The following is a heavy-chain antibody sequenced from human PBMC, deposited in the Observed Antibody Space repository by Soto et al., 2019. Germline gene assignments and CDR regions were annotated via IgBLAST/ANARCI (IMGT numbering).Heavy chain of an antibody. CDR1: GGIFSSNA. CDR3: ATGGREDSSAPRFYFEY. CDR2: ILPIFDTT. V-gene: IGHV1-69*01. D-gene: IGHD5-18*01. J-gene: IGHJ4*02. Sequence: QVQLVQSGAEVKKPGSSVKVSCQASGGIFSSNAISWVRQAPGQGLEWMGGILPIFDTTHYAQKFQGRVTITADESTSTAYMELSRLKPDDTALYYCATGGREDSSAPRFYFEYRGQGTLGAVSS.